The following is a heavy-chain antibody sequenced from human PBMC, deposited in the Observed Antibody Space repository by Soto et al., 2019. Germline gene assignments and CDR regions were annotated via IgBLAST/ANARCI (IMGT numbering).Heavy chain of an antibody. D-gene: IGHD1-26*01. Sequence: PGGSLRLSCAASGFTFSSTWMNWVRQAPGKGLEWVGRIKSKTDGGTTDYAAPVKGRITISRDDSENTLYLQMNSLKTEDTAVYYCITDTPTSSGSSFDYWGLGTLVTVSS. CDR1: GFTFSSTW. V-gene: IGHV3-15*07. CDR3: ITDTPTSSGSSFDY. J-gene: IGHJ4*02. CDR2: IKSKTDGGTT.